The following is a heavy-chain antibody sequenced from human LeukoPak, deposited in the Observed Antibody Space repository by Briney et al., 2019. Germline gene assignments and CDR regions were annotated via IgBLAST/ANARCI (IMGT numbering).Heavy chain of an antibody. CDR1: GGSFSGYY. V-gene: IGHV4-34*01. CDR2: INHSGST. J-gene: IGHJ4*02. D-gene: IGHD6-19*01. Sequence: SEALSLTCAVYGGSFSGYYWSWIRQPPGKGLEWIGEINHSGSTNYNPSLKSRVTISVDTSKNQFSLKLSSVTAADTAVYYCARGSSGWYRHLGYWRQGTLVTVPS. CDR3: ARGSSGWYRHLGY.